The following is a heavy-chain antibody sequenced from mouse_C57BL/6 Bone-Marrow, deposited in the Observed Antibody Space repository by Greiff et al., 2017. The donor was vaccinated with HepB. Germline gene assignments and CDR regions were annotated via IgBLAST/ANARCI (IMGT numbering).Heavy chain of an antibody. CDR2: IDPENGDT. J-gene: IGHJ2*01. CDR1: GFNIKDDY. D-gene: IGHD1-1*01. V-gene: IGHV14-4*01. Sequence: EVKLQESGAELVRPGASVKLSCTASGFNIKDDYMHWVKQRPEQGLEWIGWIDPENGDTEYASKFQGKATITADTSSNTAYLQLSSLTSEDTAVYYCTTLTTVVATRYYFDYWGQGTTLTVSS. CDR3: TTLTTVVATRYYFDY.